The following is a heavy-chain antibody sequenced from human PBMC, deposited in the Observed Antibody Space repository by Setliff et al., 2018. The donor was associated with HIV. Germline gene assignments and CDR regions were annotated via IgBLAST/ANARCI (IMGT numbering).Heavy chain of an antibody. V-gene: IGHV4-4*07. CDR3: ARGRWPPLSGHYYHYMDV. J-gene: IGHJ6*03. Sequence: KPSETLSLTCTVSGGSISSYYWSWIRQPAGKGLEWIGRIYSSGSTDYNPFLKSRVTMSVDTSKNQLPLKLTSMTAADTAVYYCARGRWPPLSGHYYHYMDVWGKGTTVTVSS. CDR2: IYSSGST. CDR1: GGSISSYY. D-gene: IGHD2-15*01.